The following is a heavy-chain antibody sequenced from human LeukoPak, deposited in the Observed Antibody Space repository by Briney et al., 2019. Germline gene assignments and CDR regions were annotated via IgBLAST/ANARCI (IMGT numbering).Heavy chain of an antibody. Sequence: PGGSLRLSRAASGFTFSSYAMHWVRQAPGKGLEWVAVISYDGSNKYYADSVKGRFTISRDNSKNTLYLQMNSLRAEDTAVYYCARMNWGDAFDIWGQGTMVTVSS. CDR2: ISYDGSNK. V-gene: IGHV3-30-3*01. CDR3: ARMNWGDAFDI. D-gene: IGHD7-27*01. J-gene: IGHJ3*02. CDR1: GFTFSSYA.